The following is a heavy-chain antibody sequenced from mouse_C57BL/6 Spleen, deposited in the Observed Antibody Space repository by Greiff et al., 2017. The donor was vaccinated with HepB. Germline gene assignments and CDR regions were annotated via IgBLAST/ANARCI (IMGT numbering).Heavy chain of an antibody. D-gene: IGHD2-4*01. V-gene: IGHV1-61*01. CDR1: GYTFTSYW. J-gene: IGHJ2*01. CDR2: IYPSDSET. CDR3: ARGDYGAWYVDY. Sequence: VQLQQPGAELVRPGSSVKLSCKASGYTFTSYWMDWVKQRPGQGLEWIGNIYPSDSETHYNQKFKDKATLTVEKSSSTAYMQLSSLTSEDSAVYYCARGDYGAWYVDYWGQGTTLTVSS.